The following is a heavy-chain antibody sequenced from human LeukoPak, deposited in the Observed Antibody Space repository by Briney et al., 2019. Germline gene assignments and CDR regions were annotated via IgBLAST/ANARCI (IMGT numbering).Heavy chain of an antibody. CDR1: GYTFTGYY. CDR3: ARGRPSPVIRITMVRQDAFDI. Sequence: ASVKVSCKASGYTFTGYYMHGLRQAPGQGLDWMGWINPNSGGTNYAQKFQGRVTMTRDTSISTAYMELSRLTSDDTAVYYCARGRPSPVIRITMVRQDAFDIWGQGTMVTVSS. D-gene: IGHD3-10*01. J-gene: IGHJ3*02. V-gene: IGHV1-2*02. CDR2: INPNSGGT.